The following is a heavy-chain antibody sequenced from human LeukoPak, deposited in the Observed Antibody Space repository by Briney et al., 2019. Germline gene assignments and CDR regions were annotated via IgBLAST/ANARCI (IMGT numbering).Heavy chain of an antibody. J-gene: IGHJ6*03. CDR2: INHSGST. D-gene: IGHD3-3*01. Sequence: SWVRQPPGKGLEWIGEINHSGSTNYNPSLKSRVTISVDTSKNQFSLKLSSVTAADTAVYYCARRDYDFWSARPPHYYMDVWGKGTTVTVSS. V-gene: IGHV4-34*01. CDR3: ARRDYDFWSARPPHYYMDV.